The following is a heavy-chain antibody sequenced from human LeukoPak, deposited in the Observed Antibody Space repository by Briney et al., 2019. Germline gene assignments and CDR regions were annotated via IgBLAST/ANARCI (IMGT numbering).Heavy chain of an antibody. CDR2: ISSSSSYI. CDR1: GFTFSSYS. J-gene: IGHJ4*02. V-gene: IGHV3-21*01. Sequence: GGSLRLSCAASGFTFSSYSMNWVRQAPGKGLEWVSSISSSSSYIYYADSVKGGFTISRDNAKNSLHLQMNGLRAEDTAVYYCARDLRGWFGDLAIDYWGQGTLVTVSS. D-gene: IGHD3-10*01. CDR3: ARDLRGWFGDLAIDY.